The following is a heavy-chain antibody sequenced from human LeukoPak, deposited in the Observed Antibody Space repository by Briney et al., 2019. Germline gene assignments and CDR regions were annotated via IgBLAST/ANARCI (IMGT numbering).Heavy chain of an antibody. Sequence: PSETLSLTCTVSGGSISSSSYYWGWIRQPPGKGLEWIGSIYYSGSTYYNPSLKSRVTISVDTSKNQFSLKLSSVTAADTAVYYCARHVRYYDSSGYRSYIDYWGQETLVTVSS. CDR2: IYYSGST. J-gene: IGHJ4*02. V-gene: IGHV4-39*01. CDR1: GGSISSSSYY. D-gene: IGHD3-22*01. CDR3: ARHVRYYDSSGYRSYIDY.